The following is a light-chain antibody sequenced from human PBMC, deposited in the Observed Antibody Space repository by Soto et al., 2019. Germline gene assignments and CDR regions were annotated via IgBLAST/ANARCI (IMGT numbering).Light chain of an antibody. J-gene: IGKJ4*01. CDR2: AAS. V-gene: IGKV3-20*01. CDR3: QQYIRWPLT. CDR1: QSVSSSF. Sequence: ILLKQPPGTLSLSPGEGATLSCRASQSVSSSFLAWHQQTPGHPPRLLFCAASSRATGIPDMFSGSGSGTYFTLTISSLQPEDFAVYYCQQYIRWPLTFGGVSKVDI.